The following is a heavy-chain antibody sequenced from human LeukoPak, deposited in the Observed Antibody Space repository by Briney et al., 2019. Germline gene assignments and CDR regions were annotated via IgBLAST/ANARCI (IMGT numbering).Heavy chain of an antibody. CDR2: IYTSGST. D-gene: IGHD3-10*01. J-gene: IGHJ6*03. V-gene: IGHV4-4*07. CDR3: AREYGSGRFYYYYMDV. Sequence: SETLSLSCTVSGGSISSYYWSWIRQPAGKGLEWIGRIYTSGSTNYNPSLKSRVPMSVDTSKNQFSLKLISATAADTAIYYCAREYGSGRFYYYYMDVWGKGTTVTISS. CDR1: GGSISSYY.